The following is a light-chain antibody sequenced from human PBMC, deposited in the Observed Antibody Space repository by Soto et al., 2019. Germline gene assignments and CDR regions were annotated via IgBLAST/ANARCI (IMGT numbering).Light chain of an antibody. Sequence: DIQMTQSPSSLSASVGDRVTITCRASQSIAIYLNWYQQKPGKAPKLLIYAASSLQSGVPSGFSGSGSGTDFTLTISSLQPEDFATYYCQQSYSAPRTFGQGTRLDIK. V-gene: IGKV1-39*01. CDR1: QSIAIY. CDR3: QQSYSAPRT. J-gene: IGKJ2*01. CDR2: AAS.